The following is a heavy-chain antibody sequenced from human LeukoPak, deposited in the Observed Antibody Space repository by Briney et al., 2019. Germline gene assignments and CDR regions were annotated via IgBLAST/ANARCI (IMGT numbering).Heavy chain of an antibody. CDR2: MNERGSV. CDR1: GASFTGDY. Sequence: PSETLSLTCDVYGASFTGDYGSWIRQSPGKGGGWSGEMNERGSVNYNPYLKSRVTISVDRYKNQFSLKLSSVTAADTAVYYCARELELRYWGQGTLVTVSS. D-gene: IGHD1-7*01. V-gene: IGHV4-34*01. CDR3: ARELELRY. J-gene: IGHJ4*02.